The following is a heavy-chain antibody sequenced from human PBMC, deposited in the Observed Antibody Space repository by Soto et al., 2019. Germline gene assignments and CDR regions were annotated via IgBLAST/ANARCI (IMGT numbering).Heavy chain of an antibody. CDR1: GFTVSSNY. CDR3: ARDPPNVGYRNYYYYGMDV. J-gene: IGHJ6*02. Sequence: GGSLRLSCAASGFTVSSNYMSWVRQAPGKGLEWVSVIYSGGSTYYADSVKGRFTISRDKSKNTLYLQMNSLRAEDTAVYYCARDPPNVGYRNYYYYGMDVWGQGTTVTVSS. V-gene: IGHV3-53*01. CDR2: IYSGGST. D-gene: IGHD5-18*01.